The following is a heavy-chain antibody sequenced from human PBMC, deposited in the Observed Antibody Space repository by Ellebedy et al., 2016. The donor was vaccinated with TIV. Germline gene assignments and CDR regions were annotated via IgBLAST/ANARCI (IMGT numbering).Heavy chain of an antibody. CDR3: ARREWLGYYDY. V-gene: IGHV1-8*03. Sequence: ASVKVSCKASGYTFTSYYMHWVRQATGQGLEWMGWMNPNSGNTGYAQKFQGRVTITRDTSASTAYMELSSLRSEDTAVYYCARREWLGYYDYWGQGTLVTVSS. CDR2: MNPNSGNT. D-gene: IGHD6-19*01. CDR1: GYTFTSYY. J-gene: IGHJ4*02.